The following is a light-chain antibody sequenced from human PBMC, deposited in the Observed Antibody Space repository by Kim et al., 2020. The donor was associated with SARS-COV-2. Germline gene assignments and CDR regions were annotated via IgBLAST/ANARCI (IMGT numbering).Light chain of an antibody. Sequence: QSITFSCTGTSSDVGGYNFVSWYQHHPGKVPKLMIYDVTKRPSGISNRFSGSKSGNTASLTISGLQSEDEADYYCSSYTSSNTFVLFGGGTQLTVL. J-gene: IGLJ2*01. CDR1: SSDVGGYNF. CDR2: DVT. CDR3: SSYTSSNTFVL. V-gene: IGLV2-14*03.